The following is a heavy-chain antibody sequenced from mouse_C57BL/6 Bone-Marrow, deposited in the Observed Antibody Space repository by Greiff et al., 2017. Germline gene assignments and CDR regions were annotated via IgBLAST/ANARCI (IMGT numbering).Heavy chain of an antibody. V-gene: IGHV1-81*01. CDR2: IYPRSGNT. Sequence: VQLVESGAELARPGASVKLSCKASGYTFTSYGISWVKQRTGQGLEWIGEIYPRSGNTYYNEKFKGKATLTADKSSSTAYMELRSLTSEDSAVYFCAKAYGSSLWSFDVWGTGTTVTVSS. CDR1: GYTFTSYG. D-gene: IGHD1-1*01. CDR3: AKAYGSSLWSFDV. J-gene: IGHJ1*03.